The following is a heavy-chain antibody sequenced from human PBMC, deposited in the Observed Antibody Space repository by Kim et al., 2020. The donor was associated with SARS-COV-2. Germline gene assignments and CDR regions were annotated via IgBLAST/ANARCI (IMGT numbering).Heavy chain of an antibody. D-gene: IGHD3-3*01. J-gene: IGHJ4*02. CDR3: ARELDKTLYFDL. Sequence: THDARNFQDRVTLTRDTSTTTVSMELSSLRREDTVVYYCARELDKTLYFDLWGQGTLVTVSP. V-gene: IGHV1-46*01. CDR2: T.